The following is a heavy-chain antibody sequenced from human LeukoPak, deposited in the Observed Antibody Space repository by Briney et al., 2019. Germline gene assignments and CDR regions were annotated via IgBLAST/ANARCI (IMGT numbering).Heavy chain of an antibody. CDR2: IYYSGST. D-gene: IGHD3-3*01. V-gene: IGHV4-59*01. CDR3: ARVAYDFWGGYYPRAEYSQL. J-gene: IGHJ1*01. CDR1: GGSISSCY. Sequence: PSETLSLTCTVSGGSISSCYWSWTRQPPGKGLEWIGYIYYSGSTNYNPSLKSRVTISVDTSKNQFSLKLSSVTAADTAVYYCARVAYDFWGGYYPRAEYSQLWGRGTLVTVSS.